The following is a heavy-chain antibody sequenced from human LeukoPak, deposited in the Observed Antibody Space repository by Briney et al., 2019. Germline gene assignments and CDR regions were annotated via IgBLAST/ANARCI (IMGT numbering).Heavy chain of an antibody. J-gene: IGHJ5*02. D-gene: IGHD2-15*01. V-gene: IGHV3-11*01. Sequence: GGSLRLSCAASGFTFSDYYMTWVRQAPGKGLEWVSYIRTSGSTIYDEDSVKGRFTISRDNAKNSLYLQMNSLRVEDTAMYYCARQHRYCSGGTCYPRVGWFDPWGQGTLVTVSS. CDR1: GFTFSDYY. CDR2: IRTSGSTI. CDR3: ARQHRYCSGGTCYPRVGWFDP.